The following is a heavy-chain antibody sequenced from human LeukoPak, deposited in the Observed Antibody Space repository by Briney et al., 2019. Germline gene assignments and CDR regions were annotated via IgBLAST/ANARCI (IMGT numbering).Heavy chain of an antibody. V-gene: IGHV3-72*01. J-gene: IGHJ4*02. CDR2: TRNKANSYTT. CDR3: ARGDSSGWYFFDY. D-gene: IGHD6-19*01. Sequence: GGSLRLSCAASGFTFSDHYMDWVRQAPGKGLEWVGRTRNKANSYTTEYAASVKGRFTISRDDSKNSLYLQMNSLKTEDTAVYYCARGDSSGWYFFDYWGQGTLATVSS. CDR1: GFTFSDHY.